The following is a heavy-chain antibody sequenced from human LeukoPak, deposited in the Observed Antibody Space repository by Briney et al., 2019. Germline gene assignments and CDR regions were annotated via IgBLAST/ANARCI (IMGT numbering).Heavy chain of an antibody. D-gene: IGHD3-22*01. CDR3: AREDYDRSIPI. CDR2: IYSGGRT. V-gene: IGHV3-66*01. J-gene: IGHJ3*02. Sequence: GGSLRLSCAASGFXFNSNYMSWVRQAPGKGRECVSVIYSGGRTYYADSVKGRFTISRDKSKNTLYLQMNSLRAEGTAVYYCAREDYDRSIPIWGQGTMVTVSS. CDR1: GFXFNSNY.